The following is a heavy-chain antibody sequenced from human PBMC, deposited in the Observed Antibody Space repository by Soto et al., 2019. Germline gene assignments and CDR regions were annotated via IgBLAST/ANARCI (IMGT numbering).Heavy chain of an antibody. Sequence: GGSLRLSGAASGFTLRSYSMSWGRQAPGKGLKWGSSITTSNTYIWYADSLKARFTISRDDAKNSLSLQMNSLRADDTAFYDCARGHLSNWWYFDYWGQGALGTASS. CDR3: ARGHLSNWWYFDY. J-gene: IGHJ4*02. CDR1: GFTLRSYS. CDR2: ITTSNTYI. V-gene: IGHV3-21*01. D-gene: IGHD2-8*02.